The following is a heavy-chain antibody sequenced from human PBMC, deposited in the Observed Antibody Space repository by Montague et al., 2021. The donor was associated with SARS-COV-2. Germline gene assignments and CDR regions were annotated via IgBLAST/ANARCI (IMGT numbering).Heavy chain of an antibody. CDR3: ARDQGRWLQPGVYFDY. Sequence: SETLSLTCTVSGGSISSYYWSWIRQPPGKGLEWIGYIYYSGSTNYNPSLKSRVTISVDTSKNQFSLKLSSVTAADTAVYYCARDQGRWLQPGVYFDYWGKGTRVTVS. CDR2: IYYSGST. CDR1: GGSISSYY. V-gene: IGHV4-59*01. D-gene: IGHD5-24*01. J-gene: IGHJ4*02.